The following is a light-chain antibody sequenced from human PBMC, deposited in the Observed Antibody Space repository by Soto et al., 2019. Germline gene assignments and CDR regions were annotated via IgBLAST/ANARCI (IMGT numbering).Light chain of an antibody. V-gene: IGLV2-14*01. Sequence: QSVLTQPASLSGSPGQSITISCTGTSSDVGGYNYVSWYQQHPGKAPKLMIYDVSNRPSGVSNRFSGSKSGNMASLTISGLQAEDEADYYCSSYTSSNGVVFGGGTKLTVL. CDR3: SSYTSSNGVV. J-gene: IGLJ2*01. CDR2: DVS. CDR1: SSDVGGYNY.